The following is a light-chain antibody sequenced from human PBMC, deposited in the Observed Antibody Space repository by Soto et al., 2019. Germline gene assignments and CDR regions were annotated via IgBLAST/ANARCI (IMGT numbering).Light chain of an antibody. J-gene: IGLJ1*01. CDR2: GNS. V-gene: IGLV1-40*01. CDR3: QSYDSSLSAYV. CDR1: SSNIGAGYD. Sequence: QSVLTQPPSVSGAPGQRVTISCTGSSSNIGAGYDVHWYQQLPGTAPKLLIYGNSNRPSGVPDRSSGSKSGTSASLAITGLQVEDEADYYCQSYDSSLSAYVFGTGTKVTVL.